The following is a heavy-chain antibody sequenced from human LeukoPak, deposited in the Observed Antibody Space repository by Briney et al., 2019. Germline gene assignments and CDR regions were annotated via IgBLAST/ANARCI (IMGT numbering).Heavy chain of an antibody. CDR3: ARERAAGPLDY. D-gene: IGHD6-13*01. V-gene: IGHV4-59*01. CDR1: GGSISSYY. J-gene: IGHJ4*02. CDR2: IYYSGST. Sequence: SETLSLTCSVSGGSISSYYWSWIRQPPGKGLEWIGYIYYSGSTNYNPSLKSRVTISVDTSKNQFSLKLSSVTAADTAVYYCARERAAGPLDYWGQGTLVTVSS.